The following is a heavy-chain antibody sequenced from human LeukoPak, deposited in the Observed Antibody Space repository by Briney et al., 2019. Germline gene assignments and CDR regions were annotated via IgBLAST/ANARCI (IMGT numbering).Heavy chain of an antibody. Sequence: PSETLSLTCTVSGGSISSYYWSWIRQPPGKGLGWIANLYYTGGTSYNPSLKSRVTISVDTSKNQFSLKLSSVTAADTAVYYCARKYDSSGYYRDAFDIWGQGTMVTVSS. D-gene: IGHD3-22*01. CDR1: GGSISSYY. CDR3: ARKYDSSGYYRDAFDI. CDR2: LYYTGGT. J-gene: IGHJ3*02. V-gene: IGHV4-59*08.